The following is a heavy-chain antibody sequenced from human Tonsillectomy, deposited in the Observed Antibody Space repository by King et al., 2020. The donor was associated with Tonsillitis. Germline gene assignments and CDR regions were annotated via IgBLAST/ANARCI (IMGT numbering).Heavy chain of an antibody. CDR3: TTRPWFDY. CDR1: GFTFTNAW. J-gene: IGHJ4*02. V-gene: IGHV3-15*07. Sequence: VQLVESGGGLVKPGGSLRLSCAASGFTFTNAWMNWVRQAPGKGLDWVARIKTKNDGGTTDYAEPVKGRFSISRDDSKNTLYLEMSSLKIEDTGVYYCTTRPWFDYWGQGTLVTVSS. CDR2: IKTKNDGGTT.